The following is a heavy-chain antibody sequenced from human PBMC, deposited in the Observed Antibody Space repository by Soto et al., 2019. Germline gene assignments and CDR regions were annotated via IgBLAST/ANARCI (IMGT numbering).Heavy chain of an antibody. CDR2: ISSDGSNK. CDR1: GISFSSNA. Sequence: QVQLVESGGGVVQPGRSLRLSCAAPGISFSSNAMHWVRQAPGKGLEWVAIISSDGSNKYYADSVKGRFTISRDNSKNTLVLQMNSLRAEDTAVYYCAAPYIWGQGTTVTVSS. J-gene: IGHJ6*02. CDR3: AAPYI. V-gene: IGHV3-30-3*01. D-gene: IGHD1-20*01.